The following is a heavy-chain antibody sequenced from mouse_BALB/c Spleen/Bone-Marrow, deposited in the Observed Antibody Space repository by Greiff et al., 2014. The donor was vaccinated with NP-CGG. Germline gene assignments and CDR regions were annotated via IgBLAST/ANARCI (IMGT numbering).Heavy chain of an antibody. CDR3: AIYYGNYYFDY. Sequence: EVMLVESGGGLVQPGGSLKLSCAASGFTFSSYGLSWVRQTPDKRLELVATINSNGGSTYYPDSVKGRFTISRDNAKNTLYLQMSSLKSEDTAMYYCAIYYGNYYFDYWGQGTTLTVSS. V-gene: IGHV5-6-3*01. CDR2: INSNGGST. CDR1: GFTFSSYG. J-gene: IGHJ2*01. D-gene: IGHD2-1*01.